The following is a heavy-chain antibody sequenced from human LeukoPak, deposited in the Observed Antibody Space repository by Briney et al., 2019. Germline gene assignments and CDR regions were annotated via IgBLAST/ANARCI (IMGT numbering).Heavy chain of an antibody. D-gene: IGHD5-18*01. CDR2: ISYDGSNK. J-gene: IGHJ6*02. CDR3: ARDYSQGPVGDYYGMDV. Sequence: GGPLRLSCAASGFTFSSYDMLWVRQAPGRGVEWVAVISYDGSNKYYADSVKGRFTISRDNSKNTLYLQMNSLTAEDTAVYYCARDYSQGPVGDYYGMDVWGQGTTVPVSS. V-gene: IGHV3-30*04. CDR1: GFTFSSYD.